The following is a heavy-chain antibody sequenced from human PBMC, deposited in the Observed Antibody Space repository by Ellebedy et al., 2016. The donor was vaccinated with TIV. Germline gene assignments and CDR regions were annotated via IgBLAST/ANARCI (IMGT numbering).Heavy chain of an antibody. CDR3: ARGRRFSASFHPMMSTFEV. V-gene: IGHV4-34*01. CDR2: INPSGGT. Sequence: SETLSLTXSVQGGSFVGYYWSWIRQSPGKGLQWIGEINPSGGTNYTTSLKSRLMMSIDTSKRQISLNLNSATAADTAVYYCARGRRFSASFHPMMSTFEVWGQGTTVIVSS. J-gene: IGHJ3*01. D-gene: IGHD3-10*01. CDR1: GGSFVGYY.